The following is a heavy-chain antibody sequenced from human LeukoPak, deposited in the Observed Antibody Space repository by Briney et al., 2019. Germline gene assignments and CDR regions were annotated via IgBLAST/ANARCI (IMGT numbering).Heavy chain of an antibody. D-gene: IGHD6-13*01. CDR3: ARAGIAGNAFDI. J-gene: IGHJ3*02. CDR2: IYYSGST. Sequence: SETLSLTCTVSGGSISSYYWSWIRQPPGKGLEWIGYIYYSGSTNYNPSLKSRVTISVDTFKNQFSLKLSSVTAADTAVYYCARAGIAGNAFDIWGQGTMVTVSS. CDR1: GGSISSYY. V-gene: IGHV4-59*01.